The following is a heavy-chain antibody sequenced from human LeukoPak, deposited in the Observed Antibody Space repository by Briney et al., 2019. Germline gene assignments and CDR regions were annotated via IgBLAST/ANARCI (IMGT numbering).Heavy chain of an antibody. D-gene: IGHD3-10*01. J-gene: IGHJ4*02. V-gene: IGHV4-39*07. CDR2: IYYRGST. Sequence: SETQSLTCTVSGDSISSSSYYWGWIRQPPGKGLEWIGSIYYRGSTYYNPSLKSRVTISVDTSKNQFSLKLSSVTAADTAVYYCTRGGTMVRGPLSFWGQGTLVTVSS. CDR1: GDSISSSSYY. CDR3: TRGGTMVRGPLSF.